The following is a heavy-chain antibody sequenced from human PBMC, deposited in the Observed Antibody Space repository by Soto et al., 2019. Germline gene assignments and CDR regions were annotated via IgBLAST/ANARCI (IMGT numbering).Heavy chain of an antibody. D-gene: IGHD1-26*01. J-gene: IGHJ6*03. V-gene: IGHV4-59*01. CDR3: ARDCRELPTCYYYYYMDV. CDR1: GGSISSYY. CDR2: IYYSGST. Sequence: SETLSLTCTVSGGSISSYYWSWIRQPPGKGLEWIGYIYYSGSTNYNPSLKSRVTISVDTSKNQFSLKLSSVTAADTAVYYCARDCRELPTCYYYYYMDVWGKGTTVTVSS.